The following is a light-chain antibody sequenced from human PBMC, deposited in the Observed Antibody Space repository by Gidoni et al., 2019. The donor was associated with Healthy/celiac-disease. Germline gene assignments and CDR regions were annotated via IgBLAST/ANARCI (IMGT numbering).Light chain of an antibody. CDR3: QQYNNWPRT. J-gene: IGKJ1*01. CDR1: QSVSSN. Sequence: EIVMTQSPATLSVSPGERATLSCRASQSVSSNLAWYQQKPGQAPRLLIYGAYTRATGIPARFSGSGSGTEFTLTISSRQSEDFAVYYCQQYNNWPRTFGQGTKVEIK. V-gene: IGKV3-15*01. CDR2: GAY.